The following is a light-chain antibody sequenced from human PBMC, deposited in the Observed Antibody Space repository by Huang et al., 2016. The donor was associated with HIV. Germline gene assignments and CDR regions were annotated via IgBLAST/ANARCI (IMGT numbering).Light chain of an antibody. CDR1: QGIRNY. Sequence: DIQMTQSPSSLSASVGDRVTITCRASQGIRNYLAWYQQKPGKVPKLLIYAASTLHSGVPSRFRGSGSGTLFTLTISSLQPEDVATYYCQKYSSALPRFTFGQGTKLEIK. V-gene: IGKV1-27*01. CDR3: QKYSSALPRFT. CDR2: AAS. J-gene: IGKJ2*01.